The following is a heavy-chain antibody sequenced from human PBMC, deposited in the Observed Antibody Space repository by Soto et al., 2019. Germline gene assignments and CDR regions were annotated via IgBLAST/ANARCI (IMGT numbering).Heavy chain of an antibody. CDR3: ARDSGYSYGPLDY. Sequence: EVQLVESGGGLVQPGGSLRVSCAATGFTFSSYSMNWFRQVPGKGREGVSSISSSGGTIYYADPVKGRFTISRDNAKNSRYLQMNSLRAEDTAVYYCARDSGYSYGPLDYWGQGTLVTVSS. J-gene: IGHJ4*02. CDR2: ISSSGGTI. CDR1: GFTFSSYS. D-gene: IGHD5-18*01. V-gene: IGHV3-48*01.